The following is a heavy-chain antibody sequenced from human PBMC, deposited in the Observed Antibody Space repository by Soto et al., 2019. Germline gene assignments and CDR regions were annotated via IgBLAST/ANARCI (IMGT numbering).Heavy chain of an antibody. V-gene: IGHV1-18*04. CDR2: ISAYNGNT. CDR1: GYTFTSYG. J-gene: IGHJ4*02. CDR3: ARGRALWPREGFDY. D-gene: IGHD1-26*01. Sequence: VASVKVSCKASGYTFTSYGISLLRQAPGQGLEWMGWISAYNGNTNYAQKLQGRVTMTTDTSTSTAYMELRSLRSDDTAVYYCARGRALWPREGFDYWGQGPLVTVSS.